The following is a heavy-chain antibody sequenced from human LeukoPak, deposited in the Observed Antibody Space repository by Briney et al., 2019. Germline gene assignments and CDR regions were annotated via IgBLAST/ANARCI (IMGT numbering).Heavy chain of an antibody. J-gene: IGHJ4*02. D-gene: IGHD6-19*01. Sequence: ASVKVSCKASGYTFTGYYMHWVRQAPGQGLEWMGWINPNSGGTNYAQKFQGRVTMTRDTSISTAYMELSRLRSDDTAVYYCARVHPGIAVAGPDYWGQGTLVTVSS. CDR3: ARVHPGIAVAGPDY. CDR2: INPNSGGT. CDR1: GYTFTGYY. V-gene: IGHV1-2*02.